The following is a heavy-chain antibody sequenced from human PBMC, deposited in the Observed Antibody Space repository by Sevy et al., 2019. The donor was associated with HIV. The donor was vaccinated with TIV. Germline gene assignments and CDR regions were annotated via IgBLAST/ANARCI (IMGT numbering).Heavy chain of an antibody. CDR1: GFTFSSYA. Sequence: GGSLRLSCAASGFTFSSYAMNWVRQAPGKGLQWVSAISGSGGSPYYADSMKGRFTISRDNSKNTLYLQMNSQRAEYRAVYYCAKDHIAVVGDAFDNWGQGTMVTVSS. CDR3: AKDHIAVVGDAFDN. CDR2: ISGSGGSP. V-gene: IGHV3-23*01. J-gene: IGHJ3*02. D-gene: IGHD2-21*01.